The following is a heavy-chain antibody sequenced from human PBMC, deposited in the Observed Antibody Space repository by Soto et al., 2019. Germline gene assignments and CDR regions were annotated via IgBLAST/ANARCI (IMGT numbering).Heavy chain of an antibody. V-gene: IGHV3-23*01. Sequence: EVQLLESGGGLVQPGGSLRLSCAASGFTFSSYAMSWVRQAPGKGLEWVSAISGGTSRTYYADSVKGRFTISRDNSNNTLYLQMNSLRAENTAVYYCAKERWAAAGTPTLDFWGQGTLVTVSS. D-gene: IGHD6-13*01. CDR2: ISGGTSRT. CDR1: GFTFSSYA. CDR3: AKERWAAAGTPTLDF. J-gene: IGHJ4*02.